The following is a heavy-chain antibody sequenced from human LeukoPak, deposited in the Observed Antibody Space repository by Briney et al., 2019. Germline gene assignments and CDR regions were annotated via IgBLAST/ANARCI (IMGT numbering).Heavy chain of an antibody. CDR1: GGSISSGGYY. Sequence: SDTLSLTCTVSGGSISSGGYYWSWIRQHPGKGLEWIGYIYYSGSTYYNPSLKSRVTISVDTSKNQFSLKLSSVTAADTAVYYCARTDSSGYYYFDYWGQGTLVTVSS. CDR3: ARTDSSGYYYFDY. J-gene: IGHJ4*02. CDR2: IYYSGST. V-gene: IGHV4-31*03. D-gene: IGHD3-22*01.